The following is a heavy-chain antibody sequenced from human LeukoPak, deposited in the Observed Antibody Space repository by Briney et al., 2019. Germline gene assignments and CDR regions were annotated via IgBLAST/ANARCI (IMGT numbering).Heavy chain of an antibody. Sequence: SETLSLTCTVSGGSISSYYWSWIRQPPGKGLEWIGYIYYSGSTNYNPSLKSRVTISVDTSKNQFSLKLSSVTAADTAVYYCARHEKYGGYDYWGQGTLVTVSS. D-gene: IGHD4-23*01. V-gene: IGHV4-59*08. J-gene: IGHJ4*02. CDR1: GGSISSYY. CDR2: IYYSGST. CDR3: ARHEKYGGYDY.